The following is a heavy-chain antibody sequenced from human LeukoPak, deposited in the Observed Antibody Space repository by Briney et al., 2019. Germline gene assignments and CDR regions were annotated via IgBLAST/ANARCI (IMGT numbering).Heavy chain of an antibody. CDR2: TNNDGSDT. J-gene: IGHJ6*02. D-gene: IGHD5-18*01. Sequence: GGSLRLSCAVSGFTFSNYWMHWVRQAPGQGLVWVSRTNNDGSDTTYADSVKGRFTISRDNARKTLYLQMNSLRAEDRAVYYCAREDRFGYNYAYGVDVWGQGTTVSVSS. CDR3: AREDRFGYNYAYGVDV. CDR1: GFTFSNYW. V-gene: IGHV3-74*01.